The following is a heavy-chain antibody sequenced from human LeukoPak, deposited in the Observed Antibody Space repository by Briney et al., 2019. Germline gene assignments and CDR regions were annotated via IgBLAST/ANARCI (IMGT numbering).Heavy chain of an antibody. V-gene: IGHV1-18*01. CDR1: GYTFNTYG. Sequence: GASVKVSCKSSGYTFNTYGITWVRQAPGQGLEWMGWISGYNGKTKYAQKLQGRVTMTTDTSTSTAYMELRSLRSDDTAVYYCARDRVKAAGGGGYWGQGTLVTVSS. J-gene: IGHJ4*02. D-gene: IGHD6-13*01. CDR2: ISGYNGKT. CDR3: ARDRVKAAGGGGY.